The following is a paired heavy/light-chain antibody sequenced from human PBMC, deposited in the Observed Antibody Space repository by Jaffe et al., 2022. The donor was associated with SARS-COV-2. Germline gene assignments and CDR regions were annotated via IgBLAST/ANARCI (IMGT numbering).Heavy chain of an antibody. CDR2: IFYTGST. J-gene: IGHJ4*02. Sequence: QVQLQESGPGLVKPSETLSLTCTVSGGSLSGYYWSWIRQPPGKGLEWIAYIFYTGSTNYNPSLKSRATISVDTSKNQFSLKLSSVTAADTAVYFCARMDTLGYKDYWGRGTLVTVSS. D-gene: IGHD3-10*01. CDR1: GGSLSGYY. CDR3: ARMDTLGYKDY. V-gene: IGHV4-59*01.
Light chain of an antibody. CDR2: WAS. V-gene: IGKV4-1*01. CDR1: QSVLYSSNNKNY. CDR3: QQHYSAPWT. Sequence: DIVMTQSPDSLAVSLGERATINCKSSQSVLYSSNNKNYLAWYQQKPGQAPKLLIYWASTRESGVPDRFSGSGSGTDFTLTISSLQAEDVAVYYCQQHYSAPWTFGQGTKVEIK. J-gene: IGKJ1*01.